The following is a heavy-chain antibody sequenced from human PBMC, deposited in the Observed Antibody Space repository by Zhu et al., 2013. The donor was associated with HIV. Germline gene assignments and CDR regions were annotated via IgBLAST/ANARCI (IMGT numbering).Heavy chain of an antibody. CDR2: MNPNSGNT. CDR1: GYTFTSYD. Sequence: QVQLVQSGAEVKKPGASVNVSCKASGYTFTSYDINWVRQATGQGLEWMGWMNPNSGNTGYAQKFQGRITMTRSISTTTAYMELSSLISEDTAVYYCAELVDGTGLDSWGQGSLVTVSS. J-gene: IGHJ4*02. V-gene: IGHV1-8*01. CDR3: AELVDGTGLDS. D-gene: IGHD2-21*01.